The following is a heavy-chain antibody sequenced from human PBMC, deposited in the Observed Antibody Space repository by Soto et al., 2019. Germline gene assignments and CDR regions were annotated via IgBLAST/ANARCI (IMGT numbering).Heavy chain of an antibody. D-gene: IGHD7-27*01. CDR2: IIPMFGTA. J-gene: IGHJ6*02. V-gene: IGHV1-69*12. CDR1: GGTLSNYA. CDR3: AAHFPWGPYYSYYGMDV. Sequence: QVQLVQSGAEVKKPGSSVKVSCKASGGTLSNYAISWVRQAPGQGLEWMGGIIPMFGTANYAQKFPGRVTITADESTSTAYMELSSLRSEDTAVYYCAAHFPWGPYYSYYGMDVWGQGTTVTVSS.